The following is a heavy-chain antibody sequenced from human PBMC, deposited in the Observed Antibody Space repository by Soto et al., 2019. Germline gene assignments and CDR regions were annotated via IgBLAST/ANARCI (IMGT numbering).Heavy chain of an antibody. Sequence: EVQLVESEGGLVQPGRSLRLSCTASGFTFGDYAMSWVRQAPGKGLEWVGFIRSKAYGGTTEYAASVKGRFTISRDDSKSIAYLQMNSLKTEDTAVYYCTRDRGDYYDSSGYLWGQGTLVTVSS. CDR2: IRSKAYGGTT. V-gene: IGHV3-49*04. D-gene: IGHD3-22*01. J-gene: IGHJ4*02. CDR1: GFTFGDYA. CDR3: TRDRGDYYDSSGYL.